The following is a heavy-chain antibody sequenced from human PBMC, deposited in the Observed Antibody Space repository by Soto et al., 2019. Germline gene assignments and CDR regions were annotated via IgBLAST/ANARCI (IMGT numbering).Heavy chain of an antibody. CDR3: ARGPTDYYDNSGDYFLDY. V-gene: IGHV1-18*01. CDR1: GYTFTTYG. D-gene: IGHD3-22*01. Sequence: QVQLVQSGAEVKKPGASVKVSCKASGYTFTTYGMSWVRQAPGQGLAWMGGISTYNGNTKYAERLQGRVTMTTDTTTSTAYMELRSLRSDDTAVYYCARGPTDYYDNSGDYFLDYWGQGTLVTVSS. CDR2: ISTYNGNT. J-gene: IGHJ4*02.